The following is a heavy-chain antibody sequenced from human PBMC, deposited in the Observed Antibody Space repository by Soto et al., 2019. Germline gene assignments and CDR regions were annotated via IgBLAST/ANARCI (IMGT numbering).Heavy chain of an antibody. D-gene: IGHD6-19*01. V-gene: IGHV1-18*04. J-gene: IGHJ6*02. CDR2: ISAYNGNT. CDR1: GYTFTSYG. CDR3: ASRGYSSGWSPDYYYGMDV. Sequence: QVPLVQSGAEVKKPGASVKVSCKASGYTFTSYGISWVRQAPGQGLEWMGWISAYNGNTNYAQKLQGRVTMTTDTSTSTAYMELRSLRSDDTAVYYCASRGYSSGWSPDYYYGMDVWGQGTTVTVSS.